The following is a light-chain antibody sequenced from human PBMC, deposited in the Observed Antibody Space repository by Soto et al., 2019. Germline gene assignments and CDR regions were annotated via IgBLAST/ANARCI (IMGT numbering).Light chain of an antibody. Sequence: EIVMTQSPHTLSVSPGERAALSCRASLSVSSNLAWYQQKPGQTPRLLIYGASTRATGIPARFSGSGSGTEFSLTISSLQSEDFAVYYCQQYNKWPLTFGGGTKVEIK. CDR1: LSVSSN. CDR2: GAS. J-gene: IGKJ4*01. V-gene: IGKV3-15*01. CDR3: QQYNKWPLT.